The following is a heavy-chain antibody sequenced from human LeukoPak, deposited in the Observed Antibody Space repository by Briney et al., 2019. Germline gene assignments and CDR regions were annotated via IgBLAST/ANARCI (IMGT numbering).Heavy chain of an antibody. V-gene: IGHV3-53*01. CDR3: ARDSDGGYNHYFDY. D-gene: IGHD5-24*01. CDR1: GFTVSSNY. CDR2: IYSGDNA. J-gene: IGHJ4*02. Sequence: TGGSLRLSCAASGFTVSSNYMSWVRQSPGQGLEWVSVIYSGDNAYYAASVKGRFTISRDNSKNTLYLQMNSLRADDTAMYYCARDSDGGYNHYFDYWGQGTLVSVSS.